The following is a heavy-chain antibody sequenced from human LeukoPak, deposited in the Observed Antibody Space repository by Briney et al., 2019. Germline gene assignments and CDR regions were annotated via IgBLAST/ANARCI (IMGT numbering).Heavy chain of an antibody. CDR1: GYSISSGYY. CDR3: ARASGGYGSGSYYYYGMDV. Sequence: SETLSLTCAVSGYSISSGYYWGWIRQPPGKGLEWIGSIFHSGSTYYNPSHKSRVNMSVDTSKNQISLKLSSVTAADTAVYYCARASGGYGSGSYYYYGMDVWGKGTTVIVSS. D-gene: IGHD3-10*01. V-gene: IGHV4-38-2*01. CDR2: IFHSGST. J-gene: IGHJ6*04.